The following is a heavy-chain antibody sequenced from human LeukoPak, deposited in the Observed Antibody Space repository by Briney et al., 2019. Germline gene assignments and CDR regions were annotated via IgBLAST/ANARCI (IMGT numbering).Heavy chain of an antibody. CDR1: GDSVSSNSAA. J-gene: IGHJ6*04. D-gene: IGHD6-19*01. V-gene: IGHV6-1*01. CDR2: TYYRSKWYN. CDR3: ATDLRLQWLVGSFAPLDV. Sequence: SQTLSLTCAISGDSVSSNSAAWNWIRQSPSRGLEWLGRTYYRSKWYNDYAVSVKSRITINPDTSKNQFSLQLDSVTPEDTAVYYCATDLRLQWLVGSFAPLDVWGKGTTVTVSS.